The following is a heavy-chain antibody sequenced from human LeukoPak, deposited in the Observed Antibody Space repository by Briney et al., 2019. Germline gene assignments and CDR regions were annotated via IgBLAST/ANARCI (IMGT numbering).Heavy chain of an antibody. V-gene: IGHV3-53*01. CDR2: IYSGGST. CDR1: GFTVSSNY. D-gene: IGHD6-13*01. J-gene: IGHJ4*02. Sequence: PGGSLRLSCAASGFTVSSNYMSWVRQAPGKGLEWVSVIYSGGSTYYADSVKGRFTISRDNSKNTLYLQMNSLRAEDTAVYYCARIALAAAGRGDVDYWGQGTLVTVSS. CDR3: ARIALAAAGRGDVDY.